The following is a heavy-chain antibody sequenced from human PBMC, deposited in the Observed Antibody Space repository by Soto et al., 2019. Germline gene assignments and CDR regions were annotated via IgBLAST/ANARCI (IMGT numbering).Heavy chain of an antibody. CDR2: INPNSGGT. Sequence: ASVKVSCKASGYTFTGYYMHWVRQAPGQGLEWMGWINPNSGGTNYAQKFQGRVTMTRDTSISTAYMELSRLRSDDTAVYYCARVAVARLIAFDIWGQGTMVTVAS. V-gene: IGHV1-2*02. CDR1: GYTFTGYY. CDR3: ARVAVARLIAFDI. J-gene: IGHJ3*02. D-gene: IGHD6-6*01.